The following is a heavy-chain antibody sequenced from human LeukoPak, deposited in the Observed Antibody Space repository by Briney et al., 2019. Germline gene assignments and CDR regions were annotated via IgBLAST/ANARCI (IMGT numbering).Heavy chain of an antibody. CDR1: GGSISTGGYY. CDR2: IYHSGST. CDR3: ARRPRGEFDY. J-gene: IGHJ4*02. Sequence: PSETLSLTCTVSGGSISTGGYYWSWIRQHPGKGLEWIGYIYHSGSTYYNPSLKSRVTISVDTSKNQFSLKLSSVTDADTAVYYCARRPRGEFDYWGQGTLVTVSS. V-gene: IGHV4-31*03. D-gene: IGHD3-16*01.